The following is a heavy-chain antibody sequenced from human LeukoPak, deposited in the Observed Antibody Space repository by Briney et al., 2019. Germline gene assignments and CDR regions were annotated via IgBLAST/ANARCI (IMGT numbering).Heavy chain of an antibody. D-gene: IGHD3-22*01. Sequence: SETLSLTCTVSGGSISSYYWSWIRQPPGKGLEWIGYIYYSGSTNYNPSLRSRVTISVDTSKNQFLLKLSSVTAADTAVYYCARDGRDDSSGYYYDYWGQGTLVTVSS. CDR1: GGSISSYY. J-gene: IGHJ4*02. CDR2: IYYSGST. CDR3: ARDGRDDSSGYYYDY. V-gene: IGHV4-59*01.